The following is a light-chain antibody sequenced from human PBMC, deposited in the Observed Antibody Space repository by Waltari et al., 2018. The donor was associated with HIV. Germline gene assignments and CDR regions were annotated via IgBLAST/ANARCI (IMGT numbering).Light chain of an antibody. CDR2: DDS. CDR3: QVWDSSSDPWV. J-gene: IGLJ3*02. Sequence: SYVLTQPRSVSASPGQPARINCGGDYICSTSVNCYQQKPGQAPVLVVYDDSDRPSGIPERFSGSNSGNTATLTISRVEAGDEADYYCQVWDSSSDPWVFGGGTKLTVL. CDR1: YICSTS. V-gene: IGLV3-21*02.